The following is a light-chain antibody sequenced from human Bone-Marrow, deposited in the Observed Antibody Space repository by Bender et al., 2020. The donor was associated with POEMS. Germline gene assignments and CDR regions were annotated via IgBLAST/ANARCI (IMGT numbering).Light chain of an antibody. CDR2: DVS. CDR3: CSYAGSYTLEV. J-gene: IGLJ2*01. Sequence: QSALTQPASVSGSPGQSITISCTGTSNNVGNYNLVSWYQQHPGKAPKLMIFDVSERPSGVPDRFSGSKSGNTASLTISGLQAADEADYYCCSYAGSYTLEVFGGGTKLTVL. V-gene: IGLV2-11*01. CDR1: SNNVGNYNL.